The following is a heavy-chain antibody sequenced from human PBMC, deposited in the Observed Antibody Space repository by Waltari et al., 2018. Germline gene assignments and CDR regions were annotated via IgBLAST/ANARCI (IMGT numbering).Heavy chain of an antibody. CDR1: GGSFSGYY. Sequence: QVQLQQWGAGLLKPSETLSLTCAVYGGSFSGYYWSWIRQPPGKGLEWIGEINHSGSTNYNPPLKSRVTISVDTSKNQFSLKLSSVTAADTAVYYCARGSRRGNRYYYYMDVWGKGTTVTISS. V-gene: IGHV4-34*01. CDR2: INHSGST. CDR3: ARGSRRGNRYYYYMDV. J-gene: IGHJ6*03.